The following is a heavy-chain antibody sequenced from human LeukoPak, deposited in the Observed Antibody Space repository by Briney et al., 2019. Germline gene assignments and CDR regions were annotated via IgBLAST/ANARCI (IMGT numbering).Heavy chain of an antibody. D-gene: IGHD2-8*01. V-gene: IGHV3-30*04. CDR3: ARDPMADFDY. J-gene: IGHJ4*02. CDR1: GFTFITYA. Sequence: GRSLRLSCAASGFTFITYAMHWVRQAPGKGLEWVAVISSDGGNKIYADSVKGRFTISRDNSQNTLFLQMNSLRTEDTAVYYCARDPMADFDYWGQGTLVTVSS. CDR2: ISSDGGNK.